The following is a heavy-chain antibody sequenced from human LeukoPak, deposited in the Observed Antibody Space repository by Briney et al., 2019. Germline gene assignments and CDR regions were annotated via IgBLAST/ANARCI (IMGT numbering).Heavy chain of an antibody. V-gene: IGHV1-46*01. CDR1: GYTFTSYY. J-gene: IGHJ4*02. Sequence: GAAVKVSCKASGYTFTSYYMHWVRQAPGQGLEWMGIINPSGGSTSYAQKFQGRVTMTRDTSTSTVYMELSSLRSEDTAVYYCARDVEMATIDYWGQGTLVTVSS. CDR2: INPSGGST. D-gene: IGHD5-24*01. CDR3: ARDVEMATIDY.